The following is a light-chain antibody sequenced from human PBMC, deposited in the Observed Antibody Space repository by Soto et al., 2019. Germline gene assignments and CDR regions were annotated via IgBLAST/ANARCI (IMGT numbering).Light chain of an antibody. J-gene: IGKJ1*01. CDR3: QQYGSSPPWT. Sequence: EIVLTQSPGTLSLSPGERATLSSRASQSVSSSYLAWYQQKPGHAPRLLIYGASSRATGIPDRFSGSGSGPDVTLTISRLEPEDFAVYYCQQYGSSPPWTFGQGTKVEIK. V-gene: IGKV3-20*01. CDR2: GAS. CDR1: QSVSSSY.